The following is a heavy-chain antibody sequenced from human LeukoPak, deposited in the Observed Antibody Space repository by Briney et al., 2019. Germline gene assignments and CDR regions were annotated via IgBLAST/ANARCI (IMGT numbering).Heavy chain of an antibody. V-gene: IGHV4-39*01. CDR1: GVSISSSTYY. CDR2: IHYSGST. CDR3: ARQWVNYYDRRGQYWYFDL. Sequence: PSETLSLTCTVSGVSISSSTYYWGWIRQPPGKGLEWIGSIHYSGSTYYNPSLKSRVTLSVDTSKNQFSLKWSSVTGADTAVYYCARQWVNYYDRRGQYWYFDLWGRGTLVTVSS. D-gene: IGHD3-22*01. J-gene: IGHJ2*01.